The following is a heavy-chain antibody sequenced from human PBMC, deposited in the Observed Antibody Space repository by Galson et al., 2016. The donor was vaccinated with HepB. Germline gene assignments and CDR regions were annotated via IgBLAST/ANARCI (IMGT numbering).Heavy chain of an antibody. CDR1: GYRPTTY. Sequence: SVKVSCKASGYRPTTYVYWVRQAPAQGLEWMGMINPSGIITTYSQRFRGRVTITRDTSTSAVYMELSSLRSEDTAVYYCVSKSGGISSGLDVWGQGTTVTVSS. J-gene: IGHJ6*02. V-gene: IGHV1-46*01. D-gene: IGHD2-8*02. CDR3: VSKSGGISSGLDV. CDR2: INPSGIIT.